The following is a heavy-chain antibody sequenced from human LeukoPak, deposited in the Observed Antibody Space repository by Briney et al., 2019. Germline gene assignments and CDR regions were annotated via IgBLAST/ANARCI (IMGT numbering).Heavy chain of an antibody. CDR3: AKNSGIGGGAFDI. CDR2: ISGSGTST. D-gene: IGHD1-26*01. V-gene: IGHV3-23*01. CDR1: GFTFSSYA. J-gene: IGHJ3*02. Sequence: GGSLRLSCAASGFTFSSYAMHWVRQAPGKGLEWVSAISGSGTSTYYADSVKGRFTISRDNSKNTLYLQMNSLRAEDTAVYYCAKNSGIGGGAFDIWGQGTMVTVSS.